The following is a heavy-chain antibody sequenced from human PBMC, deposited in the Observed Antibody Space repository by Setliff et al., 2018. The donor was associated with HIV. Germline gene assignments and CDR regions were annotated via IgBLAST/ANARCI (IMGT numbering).Heavy chain of an antibody. Sequence: VASVKVSCKASGYTFTSYDINWVRQATGQGLEWMGWMNPNSGNTGYAQKFQGRVTMTRNTSISTAYMELSSLRSEDTAVYYCASYGGTATFYYGMDVWGQGTTVTVSS. V-gene: IGHV1-8*01. CDR1: GYTFTSYD. J-gene: IGHJ6*02. D-gene: IGHD4-17*01. CDR2: MNPNSGNT. CDR3: ASYGGTATFYYGMDV.